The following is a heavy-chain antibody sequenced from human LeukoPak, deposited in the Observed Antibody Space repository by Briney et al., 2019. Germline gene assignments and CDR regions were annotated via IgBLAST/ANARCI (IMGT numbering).Heavy chain of an antibody. Sequence: SVKVSCKASGGTFSSYAISWVRQAPGQGLEWMGEIIPIFGTANYAQKFQGRVTITTDESTSTAYMELSSLRSEDTAVYYCAYSPYSSSWFFDYWGQGTLVTVSS. CDR2: IIPIFGTA. CDR1: GGTFSSYA. V-gene: IGHV1-69*05. D-gene: IGHD6-13*01. J-gene: IGHJ4*02. CDR3: AYSPYSSSWFFDY.